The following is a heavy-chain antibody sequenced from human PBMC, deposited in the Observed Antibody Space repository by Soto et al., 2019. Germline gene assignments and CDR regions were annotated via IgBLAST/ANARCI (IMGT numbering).Heavy chain of an antibody. CDR2: IYPGDSDT. V-gene: IGHV5-51*01. D-gene: IGHD2-2*01. J-gene: IGHJ6*02. Sequence: GESLKISCKGSGYSFTSYWIGWVRQMPGKGLEWMGIIYPGDSDTRYSPSFQGQVTISADKSISTAYLQWSSLKASDTAMYYCARHGTVVVPAATDYYYYYGMDVWGQGTTVTVSS. CDR3: ARHGTVVVPAATDYYYYYGMDV. CDR1: GYSFTSYW.